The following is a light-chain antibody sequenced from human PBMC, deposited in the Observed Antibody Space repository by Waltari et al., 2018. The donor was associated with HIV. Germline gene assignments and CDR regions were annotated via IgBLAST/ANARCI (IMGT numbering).Light chain of an antibody. CDR2: DNN. V-gene: IGLV1-51*01. CDR3: GAWDSSLSAVV. CDR1: SSNIGNNQ. Sequence: QSVLTQPPSVSAAPGQKVTISCSGSSSNIGNNQESGYQQLPGTAPKPLIYDNNKRPSGIPDRFSASKSGTSATLGITGLQTGDEAEYYCGAWDSSLSAVVFGTGTKVTVL. J-gene: IGLJ1*01.